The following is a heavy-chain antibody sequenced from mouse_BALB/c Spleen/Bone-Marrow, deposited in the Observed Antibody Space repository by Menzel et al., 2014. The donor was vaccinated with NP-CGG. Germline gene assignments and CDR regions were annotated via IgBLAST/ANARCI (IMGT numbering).Heavy chain of an antibody. J-gene: IGHJ4*01. CDR1: GYTFTSYW. Sequence: QVQLQQSGAQVAKPGASVKMSCKAFGYTFTSYWMHWVKQRPGQGLEWIGYINPITGYTEYNQKFKDKATLTADKSSSTAYMQLSSLTSEDSAVYYCARNYDYDGGYCAMDYWGQGTSVTVSS. V-gene: IGHV1-7*01. D-gene: IGHD2-4*01. CDR3: ARNYDYDGGYCAMDY. CDR2: INPITGYT.